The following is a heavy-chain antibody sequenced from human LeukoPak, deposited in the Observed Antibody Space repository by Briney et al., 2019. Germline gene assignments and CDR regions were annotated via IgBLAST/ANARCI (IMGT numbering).Heavy chain of an antibody. J-gene: IGHJ5*02. Sequence: SETLSLTCTVSGGSISSYYWSWIRQPPGKGLECIGYIHYTGSTNYNPSLKSRVTISVDTSKNQFSLKLTSVTAADTAVYFCARGGYYGSGNDFRFDPWGQGTLVTVSS. CDR3: ARGGYYGSGNDFRFDP. CDR2: IHYTGST. D-gene: IGHD3-10*01. V-gene: IGHV4-59*01. CDR1: GGSISSYY.